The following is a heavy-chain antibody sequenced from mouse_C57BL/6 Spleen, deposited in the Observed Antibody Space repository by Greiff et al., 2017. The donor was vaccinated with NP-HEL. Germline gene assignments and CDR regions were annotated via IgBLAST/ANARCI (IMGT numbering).Heavy chain of an antibody. CDR1: GYTFTSYW. V-gene: IGHV1-64*01. D-gene: IGHD2-5*01. CDR2: IHPNSGST. CDR3: ARTGSNSFDY. Sequence: VKLQQPGAELVKPGASVKLSCKASGYTFTSYWMHWVKQRPGQGLEWIGMIHPNSGSTNYNEKFKSKATLTVDKSSSTAYMQLSSLTSEDSAVYYCARTGSNSFDYWGQGTTLTVSS. J-gene: IGHJ2*01.